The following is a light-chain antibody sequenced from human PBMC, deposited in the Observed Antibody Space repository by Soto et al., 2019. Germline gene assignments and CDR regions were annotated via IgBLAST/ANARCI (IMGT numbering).Light chain of an antibody. J-gene: IGLJ3*02. CDR1: TCAVTSGHY. CDR2: DTS. V-gene: IGLV7-46*01. CDR3: LLSYSGARV. Sequence: QAVVTQEPSLTVSPGQTVTLTCGATTCAVTSGHYPYWYQQKPGQAPRTLIYDTSNKPSWTPARFSGSLLGGKAALTLSGAQPEDEAEYYCLLSYSGARVFGGGTKLTVL.